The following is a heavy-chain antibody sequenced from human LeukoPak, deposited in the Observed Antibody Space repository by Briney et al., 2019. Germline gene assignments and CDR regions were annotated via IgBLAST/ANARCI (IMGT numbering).Heavy chain of an antibody. CDR3: ARGGIVGSGSPTKDY. V-gene: IGHV1-46*01. CDR1: GYTFTSYY. CDR2: INPSGGST. J-gene: IGHJ4*02. D-gene: IGHD3-10*01. Sequence: ASVKVSCKASGYTFTSYYMHWVRQAPGQGLEWMGIINPSGGSTSYAQKLQGRVTMTTDTSTSTAYMELRSLRSDDTAAYYCARGGIVGSGSPTKDYWGQGTLVTVSS.